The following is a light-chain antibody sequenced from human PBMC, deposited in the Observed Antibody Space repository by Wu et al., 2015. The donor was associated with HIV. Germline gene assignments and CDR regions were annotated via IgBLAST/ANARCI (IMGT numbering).Light chain of an antibody. CDR3: QQYDASPLT. CDR1: QSVSHDY. CDR2: GAS. V-gene: IGKV3-20*01. J-gene: IGKJ4*01. Sequence: EIVLTQSPGTLSLSPGQRATLFCRASQSVSHDYLAWYQQKPGQAPRVLIYGASDRATGIPDRFSGSGSGTDFTLTISRLEPEDFAVYYCQQYDASPLTFGGGTKVEMK.